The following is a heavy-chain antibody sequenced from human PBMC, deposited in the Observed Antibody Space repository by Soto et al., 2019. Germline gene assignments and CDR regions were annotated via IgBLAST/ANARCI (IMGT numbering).Heavy chain of an antibody. J-gene: IGHJ6*02. Sequence: EVQLVESGGGLVKPGGSLRLSCAASGLTFSSYSMNWVRQAPGKGLEWVSSISSSSSYIYYADSVKGRFTISRDNAKNSLYLQMNSLRAEDTAVYYCARNGPEYGMDVWGQGTTVTVSS. CDR2: ISSSSSYI. V-gene: IGHV3-21*01. CDR1: GLTFSSYS. CDR3: ARNGPEYGMDV.